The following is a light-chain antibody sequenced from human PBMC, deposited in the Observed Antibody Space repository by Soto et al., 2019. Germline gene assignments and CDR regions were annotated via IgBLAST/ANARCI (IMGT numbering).Light chain of an antibody. CDR2: DVS. V-gene: IGLV2-14*01. CDR3: TSYTSSSTIL. CDR1: SSDVGGYNY. J-gene: IGLJ2*01. Sequence: QPALTQPASVSGSPGQSITISCTGTSSDVGGYNYVSWYQQHPGKAPKLMIYDVSNRPSGASNRFSGSKSGNTASLTISGLQAEDEADYYCTSYTSSSTILFGGGTKLTVL.